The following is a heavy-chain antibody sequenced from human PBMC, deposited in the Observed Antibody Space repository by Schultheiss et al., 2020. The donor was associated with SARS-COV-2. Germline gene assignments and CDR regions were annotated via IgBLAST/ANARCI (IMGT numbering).Heavy chain of an antibody. Sequence: SETLSLTCAVSGGSISSGGYSWSWIRQPPAEGLEWIGEINHSGSTNYNPSLKSRVTISVDTSKNQFSLKLSSVTAADTAVYYCARVLRHSYGTLSHYYYGMDVWGQGTTVTVSS. CDR1: GGSISSGGYS. J-gene: IGHJ6*02. V-gene: IGHV4-30-2*01. CDR2: INHSGST. CDR3: ARVLRHSYGTLSHYYYGMDV. D-gene: IGHD5-18*01.